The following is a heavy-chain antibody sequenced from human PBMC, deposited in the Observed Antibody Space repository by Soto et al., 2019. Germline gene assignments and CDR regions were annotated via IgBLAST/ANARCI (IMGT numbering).Heavy chain of an antibody. CDR1: GGSISSSDYY. D-gene: IGHD1-26*01. CDR2: IYYSGSA. J-gene: IGHJ5*02. V-gene: IGHV4-39*07. CDR3: ASGLIVGANPWFDP. Sequence: SETLSLTCTVSGGSISSSDYYWGWIRQPPGKGLEWIGNIYYSGSANYNPSLKSRVTISVDTSKNQFSLKLSSVTAADTAVYYCASGLIVGANPWFDPWGQGTLVTVSS.